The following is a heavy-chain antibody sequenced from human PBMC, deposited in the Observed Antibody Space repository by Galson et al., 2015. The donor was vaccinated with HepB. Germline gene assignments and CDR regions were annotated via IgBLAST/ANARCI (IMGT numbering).Heavy chain of an antibody. CDR3: ARDSIDFWSGFVVGDYGMDV. D-gene: IGHD3-3*01. CDR2: IYYSGSS. V-gene: IGHV4-39*07. CDR1: GGSISSSTHY. J-gene: IGHJ6*02. Sequence: LSLTCTVSGGSISSSTHYWGWIRQPPGKGLEWIGSIYYSGSSYYNPSLKSRVTISVDTSKNQFSLKLSSVTAADTAVYYCARDSIDFWSGFVVGDYGMDVWGQGTTVTVSS.